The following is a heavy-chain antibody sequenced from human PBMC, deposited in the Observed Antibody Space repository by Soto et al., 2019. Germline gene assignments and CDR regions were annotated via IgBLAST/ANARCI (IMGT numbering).Heavy chain of an antibody. CDR3: AIGYSSGWDHFAY. Sequence: QVQLVQSGAEVKKPGASVKVSCKASGYTFTSYAMHWVRQAPGQRLEWMGWINAGNGNTKYSQKFQGRVTITRETSASTAYMELSSLRSEGTAVYYCAIGYSSGWDHFAYWGQGTPVTVSS. J-gene: IGHJ4*02. V-gene: IGHV1-3*01. D-gene: IGHD6-19*01. CDR1: GYTFTSYA. CDR2: INAGNGNT.